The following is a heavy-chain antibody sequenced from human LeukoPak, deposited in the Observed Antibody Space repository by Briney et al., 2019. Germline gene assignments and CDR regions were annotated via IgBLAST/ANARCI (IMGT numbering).Heavy chain of an antibody. Sequence: RAGGSLRLSCAASGFTFSSYGMHWVRQAPGKGLEWVAVIWYDGSNKDYADSVKGRFTISRDNSKNTLYLQMNSLKAEDTAVYYCARDLYCSSISCPIDYWGQGTLVTVSS. CDR2: IWYDGSNK. J-gene: IGHJ4*02. CDR1: GFTFSSYG. CDR3: ARDLYCSSISCPIDY. V-gene: IGHV3-33*01. D-gene: IGHD2-2*01.